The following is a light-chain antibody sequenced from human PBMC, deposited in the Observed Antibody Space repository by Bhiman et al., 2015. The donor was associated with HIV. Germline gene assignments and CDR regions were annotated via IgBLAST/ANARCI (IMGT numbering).Light chain of an antibody. Sequence: QSVLTQPPSVSGAPGQRVTISCTGSRSNIGADYDVHWYQQLPGKAPKHLIYGNSNRPSGVPDRFSGSRSGTSASLAITGLQAEDEADYYCQSYDSSLSGAKVFGGGTKLTVL. J-gene: IGLJ3*02. V-gene: IGLV1-40*01. CDR1: RSNIGADYD. CDR2: GNS. CDR3: QSYDSSLSGAKV.